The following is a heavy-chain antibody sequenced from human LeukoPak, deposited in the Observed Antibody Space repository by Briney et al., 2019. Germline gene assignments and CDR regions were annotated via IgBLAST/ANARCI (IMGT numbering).Heavy chain of an antibody. V-gene: IGHV3-43*01. D-gene: IGHD1-26*01. CDR1: GFTFDDYT. CDR3: AKDKLGAGYYYYMDV. CDR2: ISWDGGST. Sequence: PGGSLRLSCAASGFTFDDYTMHWVRQAPGKGLEWVSLISWDGGSTYYADSVKGRFTISRDNSKNSLYLQMNSLRTEDTALYYCAKDKLGAGYYYYMDVWGKGTTVTVSS. J-gene: IGHJ6*03.